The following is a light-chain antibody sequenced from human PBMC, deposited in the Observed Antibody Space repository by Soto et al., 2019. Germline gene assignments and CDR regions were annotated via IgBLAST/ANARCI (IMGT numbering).Light chain of an antibody. CDR2: DAS. CDR3: QQSYSTLTWT. J-gene: IGKJ1*01. V-gene: IGKV1-39*01. CDR1: QSISSW. Sequence: DIQMTQSPSTLSASVGDRVTITFLASQSISSWLAWYQQKPGKAPKLLIYDASNLETGVPSRFSGSGSGTDFTLTISSLQPEDFATYYCQQSYSTLTWTFGQGTKVDIK.